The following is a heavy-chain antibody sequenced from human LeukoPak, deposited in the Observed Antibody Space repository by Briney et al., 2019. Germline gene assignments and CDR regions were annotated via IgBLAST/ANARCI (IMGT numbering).Heavy chain of an antibody. J-gene: IGHJ4*02. CDR2: ISSGGST. D-gene: IGHD6-6*01. CDR1: GFTFNNYA. V-gene: IGHV3-23*01. Sequence: PGGSLRLSYAAAGFTFNNYAMSWVRQAPGKGLKWVSGISSGGSTYYADSVKGRFTISRDNSKNTLFLQMNSLRAEDTAVYYCAKDTYSSSPYYFDYWGQGTLVTVSS. CDR3: AKDTYSSSPYYFDY.